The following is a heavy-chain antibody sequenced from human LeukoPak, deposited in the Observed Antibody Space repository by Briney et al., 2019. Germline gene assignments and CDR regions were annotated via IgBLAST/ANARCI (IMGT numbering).Heavy chain of an antibody. D-gene: IGHD5-24*01. CDR1: GGSISSGGYY. V-gene: IGHV4-61*08. Sequence: PSETLSLTCTVSGGSISSGGYYWSWIRQPPGKGLEWIGYIYYSGSTNYNPSLKSRVTISVDTSKTQFSLKVRSVTAADTAVYYCARGHRDGYEFHAFDIWGHGTMVTVSS. CDR2: IYYSGST. CDR3: ARGHRDGYEFHAFDI. J-gene: IGHJ3*02.